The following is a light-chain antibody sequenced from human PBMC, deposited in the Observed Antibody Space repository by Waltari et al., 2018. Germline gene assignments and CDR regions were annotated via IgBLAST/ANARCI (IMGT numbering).Light chain of an antibody. CDR3: QQYCSSPLT. J-gene: IGKJ4*01. Sequence: EIVLTQSPVTLSLSPGERATLSRRASQSVRRYLAWYQQKPGQAPRLLIYDASNRATGIPARFSGSGSGTDFTLTISSLEPEDFAVYYCQQYCSSPLTFGGGTKVEIK. CDR2: DAS. V-gene: IGKV3-11*01. CDR1: QSVRRY.